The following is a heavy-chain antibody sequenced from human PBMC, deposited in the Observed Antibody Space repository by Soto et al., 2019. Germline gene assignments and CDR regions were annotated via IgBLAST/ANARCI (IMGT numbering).Heavy chain of an antibody. CDR3: ARGRLEDFWSGYSPGPYYYYMDV. CDR1: GGSISSSSYY. Sequence: PSETLSLTCTVSGGSISSSSYYWGWIRQPPGKGLEWIGSIYYSGSTYYNPSLKSRVTISVDTSKNQFSLKLSSVTAADTAVYYCARGRLEDFWSGYSPGPYYYYMDVRGKGTTVTVS. V-gene: IGHV4-39*01. D-gene: IGHD3-3*01. J-gene: IGHJ6*03. CDR2: IYYSGST.